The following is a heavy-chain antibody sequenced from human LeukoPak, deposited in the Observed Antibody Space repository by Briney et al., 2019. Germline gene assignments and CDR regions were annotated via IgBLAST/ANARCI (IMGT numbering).Heavy chain of an antibody. CDR2: IRSTANGYAT. D-gene: IGHD3-10*01. Sequence: GGSLRLSCAASGFTFSSYVMHWVRQASGKGLEWVGRIRSTANGYATAYAASVKGRFTISRDDSKNTAYLQMDSLKTEDTAVYYCTGNYYGSGSYADFDYWGQGTLVTVSS. CDR3: TGNYYGSGSYADFDY. V-gene: IGHV3-73*01. CDR1: GFTFSSYV. J-gene: IGHJ4*02.